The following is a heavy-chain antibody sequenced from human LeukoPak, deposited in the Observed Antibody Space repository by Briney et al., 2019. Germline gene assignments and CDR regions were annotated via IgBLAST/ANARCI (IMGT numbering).Heavy chain of an antibody. V-gene: IGHV3-30*18. D-gene: IGHD3-10*01. Sequence: GGSLRLSCAASGFTFSSYGMHWVRQAPGKGLEWVAVISYDGSNKYYADSVKGRFTISRDNSKNTLYLQMNSLRAEDTAVYYCVNYYGSGSYLNWFDPWGQGTLVTVSS. CDR2: ISYDGSNK. CDR3: VNYYGSGSYLNWFDP. J-gene: IGHJ5*02. CDR1: GFTFSSYG.